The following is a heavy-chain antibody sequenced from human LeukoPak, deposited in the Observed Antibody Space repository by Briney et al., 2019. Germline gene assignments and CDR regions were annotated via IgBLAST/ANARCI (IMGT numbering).Heavy chain of an antibody. J-gene: IGHJ3*02. CDR1: GFTFLTYT. V-gene: IGHV3-72*01. Sequence: PGGSLRLSCAASGFTFLTYTMNWVRQAPGKGLEWVGRTRNEANIYTTKYAASVKGRFTISRDDSKNSLYLQMNSLKTEDTAVYYCASPVGATTVRAFDIWGQGTMVTVSS. CDR2: TRNEANIYTT. D-gene: IGHD1-26*01. CDR3: ASPVGATTVRAFDI.